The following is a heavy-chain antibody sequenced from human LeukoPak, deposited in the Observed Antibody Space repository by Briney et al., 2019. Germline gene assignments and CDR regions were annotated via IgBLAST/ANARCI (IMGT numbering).Heavy chain of an antibody. Sequence: PGESLKISCKGSGHSFTSYWIGWVRQMPGKGLEWMGIIYPGDSDTRYSPSFQGQVTISADKSISTAYLQWSSLKASDTAMYYCACSLYYYDSSGYYYSWGQGTLVTVSS. J-gene: IGHJ4*02. CDR3: ACSLYYYDSSGYYYS. CDR1: GHSFTSYW. D-gene: IGHD3-22*01. V-gene: IGHV5-51*01. CDR2: IYPGDSDT.